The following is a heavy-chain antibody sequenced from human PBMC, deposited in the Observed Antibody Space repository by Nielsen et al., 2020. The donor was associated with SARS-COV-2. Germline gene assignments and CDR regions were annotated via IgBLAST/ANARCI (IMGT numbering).Heavy chain of an antibody. CDR1: GFTISSSF. V-gene: IGHV3-66*01. CDR3: ARDNWGRMDV. CDR2: IYTDGST. Sequence: GESLKISCGASGFTISSSFMSWVRQAAGKGLDWVSVIYTDGSTSHADSVKGRFTISRDNSKNTLYLQMNSFRAEDTAVYYCARDNWGRMDVWGPGTTVTVSS. J-gene: IGHJ6*02. D-gene: IGHD7-27*01.